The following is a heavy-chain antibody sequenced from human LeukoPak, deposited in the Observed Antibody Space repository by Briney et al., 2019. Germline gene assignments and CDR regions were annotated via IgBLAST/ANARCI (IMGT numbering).Heavy chain of an antibody. V-gene: IGHV4-38-2*02. D-gene: IGHD3-22*01. CDR3: ARVVVYYDSSGPSWFDP. J-gene: IGHJ5*02. Sequence: SETLSLTCTVSGYSISSGYYWGWIRQPPGKGLEWIGEINHSGSTNYNPSLKSRVTISVDTSKNQFSLKLSSVTAADTAVYYCARVVVYYDSSGPSWFDPWGQGTLVTVSS. CDR2: INHSGST. CDR1: GYSISSGYY.